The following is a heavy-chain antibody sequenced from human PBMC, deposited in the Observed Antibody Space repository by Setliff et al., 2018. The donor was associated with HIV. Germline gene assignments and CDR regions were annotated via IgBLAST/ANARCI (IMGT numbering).Heavy chain of an antibody. D-gene: IGHD2-15*01. V-gene: IGHV3-48*01. CDR3: ARAGVVEGYYYYYYMDV. CDR1: GFTFDSYS. J-gene: IGHJ6*03. CDR2: ISGLGGGTI. Sequence: GGSLRLSCATSGFTFDSYSIIWVRQAPGKGLEWVSYISGLGGGTIYYADPVRGRFTISRDDAEKSVYLQMNSLRAEDTAVYYCARAGVVEGYYYYYYMDVWGKGTTVTVSS.